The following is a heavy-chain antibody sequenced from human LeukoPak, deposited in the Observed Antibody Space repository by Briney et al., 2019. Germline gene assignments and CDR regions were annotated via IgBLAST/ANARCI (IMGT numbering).Heavy chain of an antibody. CDR3: VKLSIIGVDY. Sequence: HSDGRNTNYADSVKGRFTISRANAKNTLYLQMNSLRAEDTAVYYCVKLSIIGVDYWGQGALVTVSS. CDR2: HSDGRNT. V-gene: IGHV3-74*01. D-gene: IGHD2/OR15-2a*01. J-gene: IGHJ4*02.